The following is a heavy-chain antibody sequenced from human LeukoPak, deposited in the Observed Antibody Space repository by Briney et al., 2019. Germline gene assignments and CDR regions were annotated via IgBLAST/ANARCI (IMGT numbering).Heavy chain of an antibody. CDR2: ISPIFGTA. CDR3: ATLPGSGSYYDFWSGYRYYMDV. V-gene: IGHV1-69*01. D-gene: IGHD3-3*01. CDR1: GGTFSSYA. Sequence: GSSVKVSCKASGGTFSSYAISWVRQAPGQGLEWMGGISPIFGTANYAQKFQGRVTITADESTSTAYMELSSLRSEDTAVYYCATLPGSGSYYDFWSGYRYYMDVWGKGTTVSVSS. J-gene: IGHJ6*03.